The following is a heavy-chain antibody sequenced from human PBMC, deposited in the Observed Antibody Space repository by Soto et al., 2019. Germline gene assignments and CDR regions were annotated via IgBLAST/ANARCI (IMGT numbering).Heavy chain of an antibody. V-gene: IGHV4-31*03. Sequence: QVQLQESGPGLVKPSQTLSLTCTVSGGSISSGGYYWSWIRQHPGKGLEWIGYIYYSGSTYYNPSLKSRVTISGDTSKNQFSLKLSSGTAADTAVYYCARGYIVATITGGAHDYWGQGTLVTVSS. J-gene: IGHJ4*02. CDR3: ARGYIVATITGGAHDY. CDR2: IYYSGST. D-gene: IGHD5-12*01. CDR1: GGSISSGGYY.